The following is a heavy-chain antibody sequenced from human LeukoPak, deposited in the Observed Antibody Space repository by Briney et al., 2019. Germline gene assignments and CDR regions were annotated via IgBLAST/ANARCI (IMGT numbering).Heavy chain of an antibody. CDR3: ARESGSGGWGGFDY. CDR2: ISAYNGNT. V-gene: IGHV1-18*01. J-gene: IGHJ4*02. Sequence: ASVTVSCKASGYTFTSYGISWVRQAPGQGLEWMGWISAYNGNTNYAQKLQGRVTMTTDTSTSTAYMELRSLRSDDTAVYYCARESGSGGWGGFDYWGQGILVTVSS. CDR1: GYTFTSYG. D-gene: IGHD6-19*01.